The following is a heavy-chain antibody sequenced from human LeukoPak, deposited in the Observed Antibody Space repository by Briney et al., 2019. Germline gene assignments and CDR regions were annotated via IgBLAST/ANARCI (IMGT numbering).Heavy chain of an antibody. J-gene: IGHJ3*02. D-gene: IGHD6-13*01. CDR2: ISAYNGNT. V-gene: IGHV1-18*01. CDR1: GYTFTSYG. Sequence: GASVKVSCKASGYTFTSYGISWVRQAPGQGLEWMGWISAYNGNTNYAQKLQGRVTMTTDTSTSTAYMELRSLRSGDTAVYYCARDKPYSSSSDAFDIWGQGTMVTVSS. CDR3: ARDKPYSSSSDAFDI.